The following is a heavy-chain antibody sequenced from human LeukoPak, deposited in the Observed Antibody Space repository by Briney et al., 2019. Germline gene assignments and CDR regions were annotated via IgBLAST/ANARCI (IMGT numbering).Heavy chain of an antibody. D-gene: IGHD3-3*01. J-gene: IGHJ4*02. CDR2: INPNSGGT. V-gene: IGHV1-2*02. CDR3: ARAGITIFGVVTNFDY. Sequence: ASVKVSCKASGYTFTGYYMHWVRQAPGQGLEWMGWINPNSGGTNYAQKFQGRVTMTRDTSISTAYMELSRLRSDDTAVYYCARAGITIFGVVTNFDYWGQGTLVTVSS. CDR1: GYTFTGYY.